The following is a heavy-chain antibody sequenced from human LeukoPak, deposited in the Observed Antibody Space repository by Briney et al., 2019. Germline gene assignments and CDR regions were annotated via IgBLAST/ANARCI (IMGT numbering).Heavy chain of an antibody. Sequence: ASVKVSCKASGYTFTGYYMHWVRQAPGQGLEWMGWISAYNGNTNYAQKLQGRVTMTTDTSTSTAYMELRSLRSDDTAVYYCAVITTNWFDPWGQGTLVTVSS. V-gene: IGHV1-18*04. CDR1: GYTFTGYY. CDR2: ISAYNGNT. CDR3: AVITTNWFDP. J-gene: IGHJ5*02. D-gene: IGHD3-22*01.